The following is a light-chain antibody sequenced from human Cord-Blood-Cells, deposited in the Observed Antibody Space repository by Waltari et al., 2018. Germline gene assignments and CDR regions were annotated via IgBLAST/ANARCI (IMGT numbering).Light chain of an antibody. CDR1: QSVSSSY. CDR2: GAS. J-gene: IGKJ4*01. Sequence: EIVLTQSPGTHSLSPVERATLSCRASQSVSSSYLAWYQQKPGQAPRLLIYGASSRATGIPDRFSGSGSGTDFTLTISRLEPEDFAVYYCQQYGSSPLTFGGGTKVEIK. CDR3: QQYGSSPLT. V-gene: IGKV3-20*01.